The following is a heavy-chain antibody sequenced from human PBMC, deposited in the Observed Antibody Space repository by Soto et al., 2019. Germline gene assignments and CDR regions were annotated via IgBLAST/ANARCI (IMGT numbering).Heavy chain of an antibody. Sequence: QVQLQESGPGLVKPSQTLSLACTVSGGSVTTNNYYWSWVRQPPGKALEWLGFVYYSGSTYYIPSLKGRLAMSIDTYNTRISLKLSSVAAADTAVYYCARGSYASGTYYTYCNYWGPGTLVTVSS. CDR2: VYYSGST. CDR1: GGSVTTNNYY. V-gene: IGHV4-30-4*01. CDR3: ARGSYASGTYYTYCNY. J-gene: IGHJ4*02. D-gene: IGHD3-10*01.